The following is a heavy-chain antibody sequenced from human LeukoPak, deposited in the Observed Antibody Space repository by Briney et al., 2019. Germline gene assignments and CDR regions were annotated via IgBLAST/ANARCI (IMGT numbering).Heavy chain of an antibody. V-gene: IGHV3-11*04. J-gene: IGHJ4*02. CDR1: GFTFSDYY. CDR3: ARGANGGLPKNY. D-gene: IGHD4-23*01. Sequence: GGSPRLSCAASGFTFSDYYMTWIRQAPGKGLEWVSYISSSGSTIDYADSVKGRFTISRDNAKNSLYLQMNSLRAEDTAVYYCARGANGGLPKNYWGRGTLVTVSS. CDR2: ISSSGSTI.